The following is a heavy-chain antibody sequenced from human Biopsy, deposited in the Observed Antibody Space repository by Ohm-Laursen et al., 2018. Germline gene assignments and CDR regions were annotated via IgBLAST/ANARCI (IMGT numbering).Heavy chain of an antibody. CDR3: AKHGSGWTGDDAFHI. CDR2: LYTSGST. V-gene: IGHV4-4*07. CDR1: GGSVSGYY. D-gene: IGHD6-25*01. Sequence: SNTLSLTCTVSGGSVSGYYWNWIRLLVGKGLEWIGRLYTSGSTNYNPSLKSRITISVDTSKNQFSLKLTSVTAAGTAVYYCAKHGSGWTGDDAFHIWGQGTMVTVSS. J-gene: IGHJ3*02.